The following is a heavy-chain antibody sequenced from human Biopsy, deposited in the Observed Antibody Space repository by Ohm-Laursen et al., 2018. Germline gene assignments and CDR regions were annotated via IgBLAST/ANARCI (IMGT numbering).Heavy chain of an antibody. V-gene: IGHV4-4*07. CDR1: GGSTNDYF. D-gene: IGHD6-19*01. J-gene: IGHJ2*01. CDR2: IYSSGGS. CDR3: ARTPGKAVAGRFLDL. Sequence: SDTLSLTWSVSGGSTNDYFWSWIRQPAGETLEWIGRIYSSGGSSCNPSLKSRISMSMDTSNNQFSLTLTSVTAADTAVYYCARTPGKAVAGRFLDLWGRGTLVTVSS.